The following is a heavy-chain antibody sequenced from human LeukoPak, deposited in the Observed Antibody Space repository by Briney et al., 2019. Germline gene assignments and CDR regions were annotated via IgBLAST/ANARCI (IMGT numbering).Heavy chain of an antibody. CDR3: ARGTRYSGARYWFDP. V-gene: IGHV4-4*07. Sequence: SETLSLTCAVSGGSVTNYYWSWIRQPAGKGLEGIGRVYSSGSTRYNPSFQSRVTMSVYKLTNRLSLEMTLVTAADTALYYCARGTRYSGARYWFDPWGQGILVTVSS. J-gene: IGHJ5*02. D-gene: IGHD5-12*01. CDR1: GGSVTNYY. CDR2: VYSSGST.